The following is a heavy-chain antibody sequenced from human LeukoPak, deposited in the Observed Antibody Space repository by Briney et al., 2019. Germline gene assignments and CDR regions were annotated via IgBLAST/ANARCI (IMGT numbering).Heavy chain of an antibody. Sequence: PGGSLRLSCAASGFTFSSYAMSWVRQAPGKGLEWVANIKQDGREEYYVDSVKGRFTISRDNAKNSLYLQMNSLRAEDTAVYYCARAFIAAAGYTHAFDIWGQETMVTVSS. V-gene: IGHV3-7*01. CDR1: GFTFSSYA. CDR3: ARAFIAAAGYTHAFDI. D-gene: IGHD6-13*01. CDR2: IKQDGREE. J-gene: IGHJ3*02.